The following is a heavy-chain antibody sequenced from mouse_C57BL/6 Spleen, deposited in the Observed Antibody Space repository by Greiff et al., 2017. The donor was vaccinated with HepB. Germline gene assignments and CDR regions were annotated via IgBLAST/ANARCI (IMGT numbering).Heavy chain of an antibody. CDR3: ARGDY. CDR2: INPNNGGT. V-gene: IGHV1-26*01. CDR1: GYTFTDYY. Sequence: EVQLQQSGPELVKPGASVKISCKASGYTFTDYYMNWVKQSHGKSLEWIGDINPNNGGTSYNQKFKGKATLTVDKSSSTAYMELRSLTSVDSAVYYCARGDYWGQGTTLTVSS. J-gene: IGHJ2*01.